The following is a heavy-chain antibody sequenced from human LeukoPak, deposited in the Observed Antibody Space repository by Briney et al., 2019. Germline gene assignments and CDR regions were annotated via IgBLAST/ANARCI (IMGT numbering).Heavy chain of an antibody. D-gene: IGHD1-1*01. CDR3: AKERTSEGYFDY. CDR1: GFTFSSNT. CDR2: LSGSGGST. V-gene: IGHV3-23*01. Sequence: GGSLRLSCVAYGFTFSSNTMSWVRQAPGKGLEWVSALSGSGGSTYYADSVKGRFTISRDNSKNTLYLQMNSLRAEDTAVYYCAKERTSEGYFDYWGQGTLVTVSS. J-gene: IGHJ4*02.